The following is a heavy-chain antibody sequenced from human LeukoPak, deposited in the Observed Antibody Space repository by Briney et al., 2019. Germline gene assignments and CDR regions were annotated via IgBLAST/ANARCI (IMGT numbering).Heavy chain of an antibody. J-gene: IGHJ4*02. CDR3: ARELYDFWSGYYTGMAGY. Sequence: ASVKVSCKASGYTFTSYGISWVRQAPGQGLEWMGWINAYNGNTNYAQKLQGRVTMTTDTSTSTAYMELRSLRSDDTAAYYCARELYDFWSGYYTGMAGYWGQGTLVTVSS. V-gene: IGHV1-18*01. CDR1: GYTFTSYG. CDR2: INAYNGNT. D-gene: IGHD3-3*01.